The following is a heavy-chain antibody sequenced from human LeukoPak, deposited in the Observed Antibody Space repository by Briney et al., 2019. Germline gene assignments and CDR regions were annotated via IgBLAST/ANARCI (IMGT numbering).Heavy chain of an antibody. Sequence: GESLQISCKGSGYSFTSYWIGWVRQLPGKGLEWMGIIYPGDSDTRYSPSFQGQVTISADKSISTAYLQWSSLKASDTAMYYCARRQIAAAGDFDYWGQGTLVTVSS. CDR1: GYSFTSYW. CDR2: IYPGDSDT. V-gene: IGHV5-51*01. D-gene: IGHD6-13*01. CDR3: ARRQIAAAGDFDY. J-gene: IGHJ4*02.